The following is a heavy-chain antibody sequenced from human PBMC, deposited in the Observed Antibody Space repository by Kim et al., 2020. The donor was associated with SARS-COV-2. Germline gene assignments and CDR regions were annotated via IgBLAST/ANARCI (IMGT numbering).Heavy chain of an antibody. CDR3: ARWGGVGATEYYFDY. J-gene: IGHJ4*02. Sequence: SETLSLTCTVSGYSISSGYYWGWIRQPPGKGLEWIGSIYHSGSTYYNPSLKSRVTISVDTSKNQFSLKLSSVTAADTAVYYCARWGGVGATEYYFDYWGQGTLVTVSS. D-gene: IGHD1-26*01. CDR1: GYSISSGYY. CDR2: IYHSGST. V-gene: IGHV4-38-2*02.